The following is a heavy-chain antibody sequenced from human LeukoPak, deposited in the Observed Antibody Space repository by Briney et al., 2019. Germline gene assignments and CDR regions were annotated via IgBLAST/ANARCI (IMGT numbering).Heavy chain of an antibody. J-gene: IGHJ4*02. V-gene: IGHV1-2*02. Sequence: ASVKVSCKASGYFFTGYYIHWVRQAPGQGLEWMGWINPNSGVTKYAQKFQGRVTMTRDTSISTAYMELSRLRSDDTAVYYCARWRQDILYYFDYWGQGTLVTVSS. CDR3: ARWRQDILYYFDY. D-gene: IGHD2-15*01. CDR1: GYFFTGYY. CDR2: INPNSGVT.